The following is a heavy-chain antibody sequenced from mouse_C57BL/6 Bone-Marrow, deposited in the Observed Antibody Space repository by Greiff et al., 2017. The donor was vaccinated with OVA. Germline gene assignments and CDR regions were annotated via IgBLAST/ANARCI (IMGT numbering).Heavy chain of an antibody. Sequence: QVQLQQSGAELVRPGASVKLSCKASGYTFTDYYINWVKQRPGQGLEWIARIYPGSGNTYYNEKFKGKATLTAEKSSSTAYMQLSSLTSEDSAVYFCGSDSSGFLYYYAMDYWGQGTSVTVSA. CDR3: GSDSSGFLYYYAMDY. J-gene: IGHJ4*01. D-gene: IGHD3-2*02. CDR2: IYPGSGNT. CDR1: GYTFTDYY. V-gene: IGHV1-76*01.